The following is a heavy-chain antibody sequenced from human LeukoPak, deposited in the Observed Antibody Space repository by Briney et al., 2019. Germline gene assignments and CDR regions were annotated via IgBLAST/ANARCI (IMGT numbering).Heavy chain of an antibody. CDR3: ATNPPGRTYLQD. J-gene: IGHJ1*01. Sequence: GGSLRLSCAASGFTFDDYGMTWVRQVPGKGLEWIAEINWIGDTTRYGGSVKGRFTISRDNAKNSLDLQINSLRVEDTAFYYCATNPPGRTYLQDWGQGTLVTVSS. D-gene: IGHD1-1*01. CDR1: GFTFDDYG. V-gene: IGHV3-20*04. CDR2: INWIGDTT.